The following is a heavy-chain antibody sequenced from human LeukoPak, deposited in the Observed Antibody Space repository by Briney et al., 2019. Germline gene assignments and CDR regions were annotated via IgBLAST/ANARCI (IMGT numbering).Heavy chain of an antibody. Sequence: PSETPSLTCTVSDGSISTYYWNWIRQPPGKGLEWIGYIYYSGTTNYNPSLKSRVTISVDTSKNQFSLKLTSVTAADTAVYYCARGYSSTWFKTWDFWGQGTLVTVSS. CDR1: DGSISTYY. CDR3: ARGYSSTWFKTWDF. V-gene: IGHV4-59*08. D-gene: IGHD6-13*01. J-gene: IGHJ4*02. CDR2: IYYSGTT.